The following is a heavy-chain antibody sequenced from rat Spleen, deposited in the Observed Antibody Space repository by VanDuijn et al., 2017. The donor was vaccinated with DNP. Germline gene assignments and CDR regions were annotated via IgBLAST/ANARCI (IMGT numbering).Heavy chain of an antibody. J-gene: IGHJ2*01. CDR1: GFTFSDYN. CDR2: ISYDGTST. CDR3: ARPDY. V-gene: IGHV5-7*01. Sequence: EVQLVESGGDLVQPGRSLKLSCAASGFTFSDYNMAWVRQAPKKGLEWVATISYDGTSTYYRDSVKGRFTCSRDNAKSTLYLQIDSLRSEDTATYYCARPDYWGQGVMVTVSS.